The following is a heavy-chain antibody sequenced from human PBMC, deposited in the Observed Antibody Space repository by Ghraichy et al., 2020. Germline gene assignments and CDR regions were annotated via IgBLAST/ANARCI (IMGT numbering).Heavy chain of an antibody. D-gene: IGHD2-8*02. CDR3: AREDRLLLVH. Sequence: SETLSLTCSVSNYSISSGYHWAWVRQRPGKGLEWIASIFHSGSTTYKPSLQSRVTISVDTSRNQFYLRLRSVTAADTAVYHCAREDRLLLVHRGPGSQVTVSS. CDR2: IFHSGST. J-gene: IGHJ4*02. V-gene: IGHV4-38-2*02. CDR1: NYSISSGYH.